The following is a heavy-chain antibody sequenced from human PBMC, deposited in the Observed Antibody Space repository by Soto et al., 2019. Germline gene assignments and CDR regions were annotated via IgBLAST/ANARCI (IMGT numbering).Heavy chain of an antibody. CDR2: INAGNGNT. D-gene: IGHD2-2*01. V-gene: IGHV1-3*01. CDR3: ARWVDIVVVPAANDDAFDI. J-gene: IGHJ3*02. CDR1: GYTFTSYA. Sequence: ASVKVSCKASGYTFTSYAMHWVRQAPGQRLEWMGWINAGNGNTKYSQKFQGRVTITRDTSASTAYMELSSLRSEDTAVYYCARWVDIVVVPAANDDAFDIWGQGTMVTVSS.